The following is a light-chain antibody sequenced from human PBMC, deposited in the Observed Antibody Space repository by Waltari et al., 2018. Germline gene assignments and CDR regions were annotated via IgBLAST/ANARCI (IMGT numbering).Light chain of an antibody. V-gene: IGKV4-1*01. Sequence: DIVMTQSPDSLAVSLGERATINCKSSQSVLYSSNNKNYLAWYQQKPRQPPKLLIYWASARESGVPDRFSGSGSGTDFTLPISNLQAEDVAVYYCQQYYSTPHTFGQGTKLEIK. CDR2: WAS. J-gene: IGKJ2*01. CDR1: QSVLYSSNNKNY. CDR3: QQYYSTPHT.